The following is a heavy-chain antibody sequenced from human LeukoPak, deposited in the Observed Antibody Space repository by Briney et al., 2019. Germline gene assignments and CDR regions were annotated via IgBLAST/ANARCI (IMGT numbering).Heavy chain of an antibody. Sequence: GGSLRLSCAASGFTFSSYWMHWVRQAPGKGLMWVSRINSDGSRTTYADSVRGRFTISRDNAKSTLYLQMNSLRAEDTAVYYCARIDAFDIWGQGTMVTVSS. J-gene: IGHJ3*02. CDR1: GFTFSSYW. CDR2: INSDGSRT. V-gene: IGHV3-74*01. CDR3: ARIDAFDI.